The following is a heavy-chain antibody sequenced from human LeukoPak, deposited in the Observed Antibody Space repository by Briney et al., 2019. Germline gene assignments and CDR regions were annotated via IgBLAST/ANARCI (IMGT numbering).Heavy chain of an antibody. V-gene: IGHV3-21*04. Sequence: GGSLRLSCAASGFTFSSYSMNWVRQAPGKGLEWVSSISSSSSTIYYADSVKGRFTISRDNAKNSLYLQMNSLRAEDTALYYCAKGGELRYFDWFGSGPFDYWGQGTLVTVSS. J-gene: IGHJ4*02. D-gene: IGHD3-9*01. CDR3: AKGGELRYFDWFGSGPFDY. CDR1: GFTFSSYS. CDR2: ISSSSSTI.